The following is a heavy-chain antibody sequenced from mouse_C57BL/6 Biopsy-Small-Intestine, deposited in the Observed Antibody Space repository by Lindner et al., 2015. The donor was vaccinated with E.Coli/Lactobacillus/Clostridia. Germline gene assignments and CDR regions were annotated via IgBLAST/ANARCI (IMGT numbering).Heavy chain of an antibody. V-gene: IGHV1-9*01. D-gene: IGHD1-1*01. J-gene: IGHJ2*01. CDR2: ILPRSGGSGST. Sequence: VQLQESGAELMKPGASVKLSCKATGYTFTGYWIEWVKQRPGHGFERIGEILPRSGGSGSTNYNEKFTGKATFTADTSSNTAYMQLSSLTTEDSAIYYCARGLGMSFDYWGQGATLTVSS. CDR1: GYTFTGYW. CDR3: ARGLGMSFDY.